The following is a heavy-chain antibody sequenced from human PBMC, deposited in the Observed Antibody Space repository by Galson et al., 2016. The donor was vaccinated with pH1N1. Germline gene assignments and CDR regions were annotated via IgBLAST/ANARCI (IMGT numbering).Heavy chain of an antibody. D-gene: IGHD3-22*01. Sequence: SVKVSCKASGFMFSTYGFNWVRKAPGQGPEWMGRISGYNGNTIYAQKFQARISMTIDKSTSTVYLDLRSLRFADTAVYYCAKGTLPGYYDYWGQGTLVTVSS. CDR2: ISGYNGNT. V-gene: IGHV1-18*01. CDR3: AKGTLPGYYDY. CDR1: GFMFSTYG. J-gene: IGHJ4*02.